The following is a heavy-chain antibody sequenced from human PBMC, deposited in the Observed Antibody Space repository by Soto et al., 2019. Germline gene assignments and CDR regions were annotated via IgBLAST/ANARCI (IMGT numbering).Heavy chain of an antibody. CDR1: GFTFSNYA. CDR3: ARGDREDTAVVIGVRPGEYGVDV. CDR2: ISYNGGNR. V-gene: IGHV3-30*04. Sequence: QVQLVESGGGVVQPGRSLRLSCAASGFTFSNYAMHWVRQAPGKGLECVAVISYNGGNRFYRDYVKGRFTISRDNSKNPVHLQIESLRYEDAAVYYCARGDREDTAVVIGVRPGEYGVDVWGQGTTVTVSS. J-gene: IGHJ6*02. D-gene: IGHD2-15*01.